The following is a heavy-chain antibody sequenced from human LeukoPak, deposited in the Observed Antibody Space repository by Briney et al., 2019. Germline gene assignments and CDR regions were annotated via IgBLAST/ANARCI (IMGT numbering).Heavy chain of an antibody. J-gene: IGHJ6*03. Sequence: GASVKVSCKASGGTFSSYAISWVRQAPGQGLEWMGGIIPIFGTANYAQKFQGRVTITADKSTSTAYMELSSLRSEDTAVYYCARAQSWVAAADYYYYMDVWGKGTTVTVSS. D-gene: IGHD6-13*01. CDR2: IIPIFGTA. V-gene: IGHV1-69*06. CDR1: GGTFSSYA. CDR3: ARAQSWVAAADYYYYMDV.